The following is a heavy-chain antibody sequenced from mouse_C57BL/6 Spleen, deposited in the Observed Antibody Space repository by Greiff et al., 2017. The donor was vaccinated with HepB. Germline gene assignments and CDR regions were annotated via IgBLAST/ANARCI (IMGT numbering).Heavy chain of an antibody. J-gene: IGHJ2*01. CDR2: IDPENGDT. CDR3: TTWDYGYFDY. CDR1: GFNIKDDY. V-gene: IGHV14-4*01. Sequence: VQLQQSGAELVRPGASVKVSCTASGFNIKDDYMHWVKQRPEKGLEWIGWIDPENGDTEYASKFQGKATITADTSSNTAYMQISSLTSEDTAVYYCTTWDYGYFDYWGQGTTLTVSS. D-gene: IGHD1-1*01.